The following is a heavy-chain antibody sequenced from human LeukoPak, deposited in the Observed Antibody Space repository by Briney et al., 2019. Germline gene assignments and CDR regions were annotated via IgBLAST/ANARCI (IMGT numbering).Heavy chain of an antibody. CDR3: ARELRYCSGSSCQSGDY. V-gene: IGHV4-39*07. CDR1: GGSISSSNYY. J-gene: IGHJ4*02. Sequence: SETLSLTCTVSGGSISSSNYYWGWIRQPPGKGLEWIGTIYYNGATYYNPSLKSRVTMSVDTSKNQFSPKLTSVTAADTAVYYCARELRYCSGSSCQSGDYWGQGTLVTVSS. CDR2: IYYNGAT. D-gene: IGHD2-15*01.